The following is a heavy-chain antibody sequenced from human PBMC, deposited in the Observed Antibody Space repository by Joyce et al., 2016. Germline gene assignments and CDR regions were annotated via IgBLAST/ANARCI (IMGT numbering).Heavy chain of an antibody. D-gene: IGHD2-2*01. CDR1: GFTFSDYY. CDR2: ISSTGSTI. CDR3: ARGPGYCSTTTCSPGDGMDV. Sequence: QVQLVESGGGLVKPGGSLRLSCAASGFTFSDYYMSWICQAPGNGLEWVSYISSTGSTIYYADSVKGRFTMSRNNAKNSLYLQMNSLRAEDTAVYYCARGPGYCSTTTCSPGDGMDVWGQGTTVTVSS. J-gene: IGHJ6*02. V-gene: IGHV3-11*01.